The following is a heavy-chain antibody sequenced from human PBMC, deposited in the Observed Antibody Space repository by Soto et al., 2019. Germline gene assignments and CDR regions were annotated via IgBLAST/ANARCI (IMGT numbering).Heavy chain of an antibody. D-gene: IGHD2-2*01. V-gene: IGHV3-48*01. CDR3: AISPRVSIVVVPAAPVSFDY. Sequence: EVQLVESGGGLVQPGGSLRLSCAASGFTFSSYSMNWVRQAPGKGLEWVSYISSSSSTIYYADSVKGRFTISRDNAKNSLYLQMNSLRAEDTAVYYCAISPRVSIVVVPAAPVSFDYWGQGTLVTVSS. CDR1: GFTFSSYS. CDR2: ISSSSSTI. J-gene: IGHJ4*02.